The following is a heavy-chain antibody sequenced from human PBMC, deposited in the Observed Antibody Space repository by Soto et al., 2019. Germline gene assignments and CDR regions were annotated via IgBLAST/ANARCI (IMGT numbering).Heavy chain of an antibody. D-gene: IGHD3-3*01. CDR2: INPNSGGT. V-gene: IGHV1-2*04. CDR1: GYTFTGYY. CDR3: ARGREDLTGVGSGESYDWFDP. J-gene: IGHJ5*02. Sequence: QVQLVQSGAEVKKPGASVKVSCKASGYTFTGYYMHWVRQAPGQGLEWMGWINPNSGGTNYAQKFQGWVTMTRDTSISTAYMELSRLRSDDTAVYYCARGREDLTGVGSGESYDWFDPWGQGTLVTVSS.